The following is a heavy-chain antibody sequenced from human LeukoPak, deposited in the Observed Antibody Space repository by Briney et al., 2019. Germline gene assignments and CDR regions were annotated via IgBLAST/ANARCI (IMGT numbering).Heavy chain of an antibody. V-gene: IGHV3-48*01. CDR2: INSGSRNI. J-gene: IGHJ4*02. CDR3: ARAGVGATPADY. Sequence: GGSLRLSCVASGFTFGDYSMNWVRQAPGKGLEWISYINSGSRNILYSDSVKGRFTISRDNAKNSLYLQMNSLRAEDTAVYYCARAGVGATPADYWGQGTLVTVSS. D-gene: IGHD1-26*01. CDR1: GFTFGDYS.